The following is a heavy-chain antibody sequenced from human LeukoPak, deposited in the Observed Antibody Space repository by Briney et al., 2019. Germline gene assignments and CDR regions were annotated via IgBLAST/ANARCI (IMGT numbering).Heavy chain of an antibody. CDR1: GFTFSRYW. D-gene: IGHD5-24*01. CDR3: ARNLRLHTPRAFDI. CDR2: IHEDGSEK. V-gene: IGHV3-7*05. J-gene: IGHJ3*02. Sequence: GGSLRLSCVVSGFTFSRYWMNWVRQAPGKGLEWVANIHEDGSEKYYVDSVKGRFTISRDNAKNSLYLPMNSLRAEDTAVYYCARNLRLHTPRAFDIWGQGTMVTVSS.